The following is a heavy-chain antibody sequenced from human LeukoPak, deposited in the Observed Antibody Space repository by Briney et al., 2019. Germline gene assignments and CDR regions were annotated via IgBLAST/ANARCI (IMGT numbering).Heavy chain of an antibody. CDR1: GGSISGYY. J-gene: IGHJ4*02. V-gene: IGHV4-34*01. CDR3: ARGVTRSPYSGSYYFDY. Sequence: SETLSLTCTVSGGSISGYYWSWIRQPPGKGLEWIGEINHSGSTNYNPSLKSRVTISVDTSKNQFSLKLSSVTAADTAVYYCARGVTRSPYSGSYYFDYWGQGTLVTVSS. CDR2: INHSGST. D-gene: IGHD1-26*01.